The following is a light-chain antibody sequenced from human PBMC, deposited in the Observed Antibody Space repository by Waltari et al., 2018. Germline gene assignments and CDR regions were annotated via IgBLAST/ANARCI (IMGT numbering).Light chain of an antibody. Sequence: QSALTQFPSASGSPGQSVTISCTGTSSDVGGNDYISWYQQHPGKAPKVIIYEVYNRPSGVPDRFSGSKSGNTASLTVSGLQAEDEANYYCSSYAGKYVFGGGTKLTVL. J-gene: IGLJ3*02. V-gene: IGLV2-8*01. CDR1: SSDVGGNDY. CDR2: EVY. CDR3: SSYAGKYV.